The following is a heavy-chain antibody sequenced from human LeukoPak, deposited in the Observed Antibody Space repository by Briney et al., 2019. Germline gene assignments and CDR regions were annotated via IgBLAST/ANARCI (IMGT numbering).Heavy chain of an antibody. Sequence: GGSLRLSCAASGFTFNNYAVSRVRQAPGKGLEWVSGINENGGSTYYADSVKGRFTISRDNSKNTLYLQMNSLRAEDTAIYYCARQGGYYYESSASYYFDYWGQGTLVTVSS. CDR2: INENGGST. CDR1: GFTFNNYA. J-gene: IGHJ4*02. CDR3: ARQGGYYYESSASYYFDY. D-gene: IGHD3-22*01. V-gene: IGHV3-23*01.